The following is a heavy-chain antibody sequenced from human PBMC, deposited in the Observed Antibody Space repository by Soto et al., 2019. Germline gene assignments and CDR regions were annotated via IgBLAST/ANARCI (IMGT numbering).Heavy chain of an antibody. CDR1: GGSVCGYY. J-gene: IGHJ4*02. D-gene: IGHD4-17*01. Sequence: PSETLSITCAVYGGSVCGYYWSWIRQPPGKGLEWIGEINHSGSTNYNPSLKSRVTISVDTSKNQFSLKLSSVTAADTAVYYCARARGDYGDYVDYWGQGTLVTVSS. CDR3: ARARGDYGDYVDY. V-gene: IGHV4-34*01. CDR2: INHSGST.